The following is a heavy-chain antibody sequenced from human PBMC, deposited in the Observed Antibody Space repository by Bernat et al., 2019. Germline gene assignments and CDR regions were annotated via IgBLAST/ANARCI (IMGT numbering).Heavy chain of an antibody. Sequence: EVQLVGSGGGLVQPGGSLRLSCAASGFTFSSYSMNWVRQAPGKGLEWVSYISSTSSTIYYADAVKGRFTISRDKAKNSLYLQMNSLSAEDTAVYYCAIAAAGQYYYGMDVWGQGTTVTVSS. J-gene: IGHJ6*02. CDR3: AIAAAGQYYYGMDV. V-gene: IGHV3-48*01. D-gene: IGHD6-13*01. CDR2: ISSTSSTI. CDR1: GFTFSSYS.